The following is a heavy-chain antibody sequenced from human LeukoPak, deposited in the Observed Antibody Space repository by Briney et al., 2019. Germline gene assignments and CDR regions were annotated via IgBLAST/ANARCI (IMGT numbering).Heavy chain of an antibody. D-gene: IGHD2-2*01. CDR1: GYTFTSYD. CDR3: AREYCSSTSCSGGWYFDP. Sequence: ASVKVSCKASGYTFTSYDINWMRQAPGQGLEWMGWMNTNNGNTGYPQKFQGRVTMTRSTSISTAYMELNSLRSDDTAVYYCAREYCSSTSCSGGWYFDPWGQGTLVTVSS. V-gene: IGHV1-8*01. CDR2: MNTNNGNT. J-gene: IGHJ5*02.